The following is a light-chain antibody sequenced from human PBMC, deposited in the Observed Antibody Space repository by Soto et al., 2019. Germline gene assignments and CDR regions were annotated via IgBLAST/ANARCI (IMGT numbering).Light chain of an antibody. CDR2: GAS. CDR3: QHYNTWPWT. Sequence: EIVLTQSPGTLSLSPGETATLACRASQSVSSSHLAWYQQKPGQAPRLIIYGASTRATGSPARFSGSGSGTEFTLTISSLQSEDVAVYYCQHYNTWPWTFGQGTKVDIK. J-gene: IGKJ1*01. V-gene: IGKV3-15*01. CDR1: QSVSSSH.